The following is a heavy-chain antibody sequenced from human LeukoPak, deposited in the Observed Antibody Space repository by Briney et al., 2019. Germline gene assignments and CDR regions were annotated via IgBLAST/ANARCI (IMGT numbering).Heavy chain of an antibody. V-gene: IGHV4-59*01. CDR1: GGSINTYY. Sequence: SETLSLTCTVSGGSINTYYWSWIRQPPGKGLQWIGYIYDSGATYYNPSLQSRVIMSVDTSKNQFSLKLSSVTAADTAVYYCARDLSLTYYPDAFDIWGQGTMVTVSS. J-gene: IGHJ3*02. CDR2: IYDSGAT. CDR3: ARDLSLTYYPDAFDI. D-gene: IGHD3-10*01.